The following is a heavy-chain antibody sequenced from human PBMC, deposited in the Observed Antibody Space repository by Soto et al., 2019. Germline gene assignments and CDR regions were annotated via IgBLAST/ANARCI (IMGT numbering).Heavy chain of an antibody. CDR3: AREGFYYDSSGYYHDAFDI. CDR1: GGTFSSYA. J-gene: IGHJ3*02. V-gene: IGHV1-69*01. D-gene: IGHD3-22*01. Sequence: QVQLVQSGAEVKKPGSSVKVSCKASGGTFSSYAISWVRQAPGQGLEWMGGIIPIFGTANYAQKFQGRVTITVGESTSTDYMELSSMRSEDTAVYYCAREGFYYDSSGYYHDAFDIWGQGTMVTVSS. CDR2: IIPIFGTA.